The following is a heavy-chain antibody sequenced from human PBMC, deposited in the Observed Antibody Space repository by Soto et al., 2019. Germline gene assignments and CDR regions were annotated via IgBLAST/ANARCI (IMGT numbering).Heavy chain of an antibody. CDR3: ARGLLYGDYLNHYDY. J-gene: IGHJ4*02. Sequence: QVQLVQSGAEVKKPGASVKVSCKASGYTFTSYAMHWVRQAPGQRLEWMGWINAGNGNTKYSQKFQGRVTITRDTSASTAYMELSSLRSEDTAVYHCARGLLYGDYLNHYDYWGQGTLVTVSS. CDR2: INAGNGNT. CDR1: GYTFTSYA. V-gene: IGHV1-3*01. D-gene: IGHD4-17*01.